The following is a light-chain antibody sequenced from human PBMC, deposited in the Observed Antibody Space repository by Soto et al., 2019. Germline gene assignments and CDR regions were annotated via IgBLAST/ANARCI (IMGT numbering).Light chain of an antibody. CDR1: QSVNSD. V-gene: IGKV3-15*01. Sequence: EIVMTQSPATLSVSPGERATLSCRASQSVNSDLAWYQQKPGKAPRLLIYDASTRATGIPARLSGGGAGREVTLSIISLQSEDFVVFYCHQYNNWPPITFGQGTRLEIK. CDR2: DAS. J-gene: IGKJ5*01. CDR3: HQYNNWPPIT.